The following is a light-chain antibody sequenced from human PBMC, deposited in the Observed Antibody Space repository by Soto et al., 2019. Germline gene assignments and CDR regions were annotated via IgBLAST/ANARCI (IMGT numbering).Light chain of an antibody. Sequence: IVLTQSPGTLSLSPGERATLSFRASQSVSSYLAWYQQKPGQAPRLLIYDASNSATGIPARFSGSGSGTDFTLTISSLEPEDFAVYYCQQYGSSPLWTFGQGTKVDIK. CDR3: QQYGSSPLWT. V-gene: IGKV3-20*01. CDR1: QSVSSY. J-gene: IGKJ1*01. CDR2: DAS.